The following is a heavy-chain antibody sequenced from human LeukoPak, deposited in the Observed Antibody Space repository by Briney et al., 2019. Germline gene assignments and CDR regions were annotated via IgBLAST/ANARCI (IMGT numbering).Heavy chain of an antibody. Sequence: NPSETLSLTCTVSGGSISSGSYYWSWIRQPAGKGLEWIGRLYTSGSTNYSPSLKSRATISVDASKNQFSLRLTSVTAPDTAVYYGARSPGPDLNYYDTSGSYYFDYWGQGTLVTVSS. J-gene: IGHJ4*02. CDR2: LYTSGST. CDR3: ARSPGPDLNYYDTSGSYYFDY. D-gene: IGHD3-22*01. V-gene: IGHV4-61*02. CDR1: GGSISSGSYY.